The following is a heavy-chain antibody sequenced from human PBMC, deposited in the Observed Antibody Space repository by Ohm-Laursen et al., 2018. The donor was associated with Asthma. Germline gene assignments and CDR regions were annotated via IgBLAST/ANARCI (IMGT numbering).Heavy chain of an antibody. J-gene: IGHJ1*01. CDR2: ISTASTFI. Sequence: SLRLSCAASGFTFDDFPMTWFRQVPGKGLEWVASISTASTFIYYADSVRGRFTTSRDNAKNSVYLQMNSLRADDTALYYCARIGPEWELPGREYSLHHWGQGTQVTVSS. CDR3: ARIGPEWELPGREYSLHH. D-gene: IGHD1-26*01. CDR1: GFTFDDFP. V-gene: IGHV3-21*01.